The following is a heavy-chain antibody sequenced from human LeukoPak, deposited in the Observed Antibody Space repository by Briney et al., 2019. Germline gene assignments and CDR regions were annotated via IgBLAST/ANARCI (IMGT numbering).Heavy chain of an antibody. CDR3: AREAPHHYYDSSGYYPNWFDP. Sequence: GASVKVSCKASGYRFTSYYMHWVRQAPGQGLEWVGIINPSDGSTSYAQRFQGRVTLTRDTSTSTVYMELSSLRSEDTAVYYCAREAPHHYYDSSGYYPNWFDPWGQGTLVTVSS. D-gene: IGHD3-22*01. J-gene: IGHJ5*02. CDR1: GYRFTSYY. CDR2: INPSDGST. V-gene: IGHV1-46*01.